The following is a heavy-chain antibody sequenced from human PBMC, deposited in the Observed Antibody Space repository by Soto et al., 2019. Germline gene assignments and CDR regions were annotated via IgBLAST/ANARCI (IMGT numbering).Heavy chain of an antibody. CDR1: GGSISSGGTGSY. Sequence: QVQLQESGPGLVKPSQTLSLTCTVSGGSISSGGTGSYWTWIRQLPGKGLEWIGYIYYTGNTYYNPSXKXRPTISIDTSENQFSLKLTSVTAADTAVYFCASGHDAYKVRYWGQGTLVTVSS. V-gene: IGHV4-31*03. D-gene: IGHD1-1*01. CDR3: ASGHDAYKVRY. CDR2: IYYTGNT. J-gene: IGHJ4*02.